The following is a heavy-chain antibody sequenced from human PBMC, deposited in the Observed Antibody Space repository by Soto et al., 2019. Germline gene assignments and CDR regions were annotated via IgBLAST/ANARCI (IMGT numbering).Heavy chain of an antibody. D-gene: IGHD3-22*01. J-gene: IGHJ3*02. Sequence: SETLSLTCTVSGGSISSYYWSWIRQPPGKGLEWIGYIYYSGSTNYNPSLKSRVTISVDTSKNQFSLKLSSVTAADTAVYYCARRRYYYDSSGYYPGDAFDIWGQGTMVT. CDR3: ARRRYYYDSSGYYPGDAFDI. CDR2: IYYSGST. CDR1: GGSISSYY. V-gene: IGHV4-59*01.